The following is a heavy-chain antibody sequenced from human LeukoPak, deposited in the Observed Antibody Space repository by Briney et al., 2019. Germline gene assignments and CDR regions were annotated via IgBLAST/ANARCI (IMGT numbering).Heavy chain of an antibody. V-gene: IGHV4-39*07. CDR3: ARRVDRIFDY. CDR2: IYYSGST. J-gene: IGHJ4*02. Sequence: SETLSLTCTVSGGSISSSSYYWGWIRQPPGKGLEWIGSIYYSGSTYYNPSLKSRVTISVDTSKNQFSLKLSSVTAADTAVYYCARRVDRIFDYWGQGTLVTVSS. CDR1: GGSISSSSYY. D-gene: IGHD2-15*01.